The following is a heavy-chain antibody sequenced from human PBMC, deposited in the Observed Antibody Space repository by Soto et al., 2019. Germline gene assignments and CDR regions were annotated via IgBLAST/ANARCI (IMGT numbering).Heavy chain of an antibody. D-gene: IGHD2-2*01. V-gene: IGHV4-34*01. J-gene: IGHJ6*02. Sequence: ASETLSLTCAVYGGSFSGYYWSWIRQPPGKGLEWIGEINHSGSTNYSPSLKSRVTISVDTSKNQFSLKLSSVTAADTAVYYCARGVVVPAAKTYGMDVWGQGTTVTVSS. CDR3: ARGVVVPAAKTYGMDV. CDR2: INHSGST. CDR1: GGSFSGYY.